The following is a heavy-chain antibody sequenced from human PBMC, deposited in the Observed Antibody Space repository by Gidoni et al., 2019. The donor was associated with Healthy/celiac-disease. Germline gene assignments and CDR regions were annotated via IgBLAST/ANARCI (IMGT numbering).Heavy chain of an antibody. V-gene: IGHV1-2*02. CDR1: GYTFTGSY. J-gene: IGHJ6*02. Sequence: QVQLVQSGAEVKKPGASVKVSGMASGYTFTGSYMHWVRQAPGHGPEWMGWINPTSGDTTYAQMFQGRVPMTRDTSISTAYMELSRLRSDDTAVYYCARDLLAPYYYGMDVWGQGTTVTVSS. CDR3: ARDLLAPYYYGMDV. CDR2: INPTSGDT.